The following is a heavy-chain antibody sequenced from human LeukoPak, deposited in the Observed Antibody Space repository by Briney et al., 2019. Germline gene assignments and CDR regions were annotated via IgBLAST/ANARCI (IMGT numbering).Heavy chain of an antibody. J-gene: IGHJ1*01. D-gene: IGHD2/OR15-2a*01. CDR2: IYPADSDT. Sequence: GESLKISCKDSPYYFTNFWIGWVRQMPGKGLEWMGIIYPADSDTRYNPSFQGHVTISAGRSASTAYLQWHSLKASDTAIYYCARGINDEYFQSWGQGTLVTVSS. V-gene: IGHV5-51*01. CDR1: PYYFTNFW. CDR3: ARGINDEYFQS.